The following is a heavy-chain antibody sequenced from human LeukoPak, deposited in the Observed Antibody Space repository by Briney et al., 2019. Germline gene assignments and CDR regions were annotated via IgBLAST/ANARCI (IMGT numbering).Heavy chain of an antibody. CDR2: IYWNDEK. CDR1: GLSLSTSGVG. CDR3: AHTQYYYDSGGVDDGFDI. V-gene: IGHV2-5*01. D-gene: IGHD3-22*01. Sequence: EPGPTLVKPTQTLTLACTLSGLSLSTSGVGVGWIRQPPGKALEWLALIYWNDEKRYSPSLKSRLTITKDTSKIQVVLAMTNVDPVDTATYYCAHTQYYYDSGGVDDGFDIWGQGTMVTVSS. J-gene: IGHJ3*02.